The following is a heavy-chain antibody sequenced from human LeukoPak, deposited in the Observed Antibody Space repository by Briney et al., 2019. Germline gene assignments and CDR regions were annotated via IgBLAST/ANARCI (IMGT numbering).Heavy chain of an antibody. D-gene: IGHD3-22*01. CDR3: VRLRRNSDSSGYHYYYDY. V-gene: IGHV3-21*01. CDR1: GFTFSDYS. Sequence: PGGSLRLSCAASGFTFSDYSINWVRQAPGKGLEWVSSITPSSSYIYYADSVKGRFTISRDNAKNSLYLQINSLRAEDTAVYYCVRLRRNSDSSGYHYYYDYWGQGTLVTVSS. CDR2: ITPSSSYI. J-gene: IGHJ4*02.